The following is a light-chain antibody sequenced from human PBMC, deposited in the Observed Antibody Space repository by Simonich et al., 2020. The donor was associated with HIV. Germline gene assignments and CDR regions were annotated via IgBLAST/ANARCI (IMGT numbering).Light chain of an antibody. J-gene: IGLJ1*01. V-gene: IGLV1-40*01. Sequence: QSVLTQPPSASGTPGQRVTISCSGSSSNIGSNYVHWYQQLPGTTPKLLIYGNSNRPSGVPDRFSGSKSGTSASLAITGLQADDEADYYCQSYDSSLSAYVFGTGTKVTVL. CDR2: GNS. CDR1: SSNIGSNY. CDR3: QSYDSSLSAYV.